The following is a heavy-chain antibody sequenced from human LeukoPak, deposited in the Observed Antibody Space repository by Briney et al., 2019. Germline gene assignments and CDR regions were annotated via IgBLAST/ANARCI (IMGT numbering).Heavy chain of an antibody. Sequence: GRSLRLSCAASGFTFSSYAMHWVRQAPGKGLEWVAVISYDGSNKYYADSVKGRFTISRDNSKNTLYLQMNSLRAEDTAVYYCAIRTNYIVATDYWGQGTLVTVSS. CDR1: GFTFSSYA. V-gene: IGHV3-30-3*01. CDR3: AIRTNYIVATDY. CDR2: ISYDGSNK. J-gene: IGHJ4*02. D-gene: IGHD2-15*01.